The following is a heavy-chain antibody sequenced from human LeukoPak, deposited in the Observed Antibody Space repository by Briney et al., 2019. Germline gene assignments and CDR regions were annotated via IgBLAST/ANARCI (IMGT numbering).Heavy chain of an antibody. CDR3: ARQDKDIWNYYNMDV. CDR2: ISHSGST. CDR1: GGSLIDYY. J-gene: IGHJ6*03. Sequence: PSETLSLTCAVSGGSLIDYYWSWIRQPPGKGLEWIGEISHSGSTRYSPSLKSRVTVSVDTSNNQFSLNLTSVTAADTAVYYCARQDKDIWNYYNMDVWGKGTTVTVSS. D-gene: IGHD2-15*01. V-gene: IGHV4-34*01.